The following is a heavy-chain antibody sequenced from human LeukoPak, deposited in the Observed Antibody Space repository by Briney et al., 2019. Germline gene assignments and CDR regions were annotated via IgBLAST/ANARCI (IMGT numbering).Heavy chain of an antibody. Sequence: PSETLSLTCTVSDDSITMYYWTWIRQPPGKGLEWIGYVDHTGSTNFNPSLNGRVSISRDTSKNQFSLKLSSVTAADTAVYYCARDQTPFYWGQGSLVTVSS. V-gene: IGHV4-4*08. D-gene: IGHD2-15*01. CDR1: DDSITMYY. CDR3: ARDQTPFY. CDR2: VDHTGST. J-gene: IGHJ4*02.